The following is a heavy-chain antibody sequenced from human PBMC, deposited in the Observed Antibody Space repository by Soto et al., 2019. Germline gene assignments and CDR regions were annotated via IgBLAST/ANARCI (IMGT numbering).Heavy chain of an antibody. V-gene: IGHV1-2*02. CDR2: INPNGGVT. J-gene: IGHJ6*03. CDR1: GDSFNDYY. D-gene: IGHD1-26*01. CDR3: ARESGGAPATLDYYYFYMDV. Sequence: VQLVQSGAEVKKPGASVKVSCKTSGDSFNDYYIHWVRQAPGQGLEWMGWINPNGGVTKYAQKFQGRVTVTRDTSIRTVYMELSSLRSDDTAVYYCARESGGAPATLDYYYFYMDVWGKGTTVTVSS.